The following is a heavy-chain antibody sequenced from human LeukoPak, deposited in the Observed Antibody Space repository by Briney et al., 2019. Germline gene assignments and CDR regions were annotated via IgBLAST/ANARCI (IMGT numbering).Heavy chain of an antibody. V-gene: IGHV3-21*01. D-gene: IGHD6-25*01. CDR2: ISSSTSYI. Sequence: PGGSLRLSCAASGLTFISYNMNWVRQAPGKGLEWVSSISSSTSYIYYADSVKGRFTISRDNAKNSLYLQMNSLRAEDTAVHYCTKVRGAAEIDYWGQGTLVTVSS. CDR3: TKVRGAAEIDY. CDR1: GLTFISYN. J-gene: IGHJ4*02.